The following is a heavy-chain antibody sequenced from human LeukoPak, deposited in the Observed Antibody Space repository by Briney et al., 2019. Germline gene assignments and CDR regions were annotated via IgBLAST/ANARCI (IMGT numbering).Heavy chain of an antibody. CDR3: TRGQFWSGYTWFDT. J-gene: IGHJ5*01. CDR2: ISNSGSTI. V-gene: IGHV3-11*04. CDR1: GFTFSDYY. D-gene: IGHD3-3*01. Sequence: PGGSLRLSCAASGFTFSDYYMSWIRQAPGKGLEWVSYISNSGSTIYYADSVKGRFTISRDNAKNTLYLQMNSLRAEDTAVYYCTRGQFWSGYTWFDTWGHGTLVTVSS.